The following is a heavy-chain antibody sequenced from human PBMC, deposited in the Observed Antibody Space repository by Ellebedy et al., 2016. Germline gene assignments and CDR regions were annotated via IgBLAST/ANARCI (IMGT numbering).Heavy chain of an antibody. V-gene: IGHV3-48*01. Sequence: GGSLRLSCAASGFTFSSYSMNWVRQAPGKGLEWVSYISSSSSTIYYADSVKGRFTISRDNAKNSLYLQMNSLRAEDTAVYYCARDRYYYDSSGYYYCRYYYGMDVWGQGTTVTVSS. CDR3: ARDRYYYDSSGYYYCRYYYGMDV. D-gene: IGHD3-22*01. CDR2: ISSSSSTI. J-gene: IGHJ6*02. CDR1: GFTFSSYS.